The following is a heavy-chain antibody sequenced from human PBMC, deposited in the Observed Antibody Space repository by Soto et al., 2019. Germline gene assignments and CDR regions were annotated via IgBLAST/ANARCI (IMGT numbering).Heavy chain of an antibody. D-gene: IGHD2-21*02. V-gene: IGHV3-48*02. CDR2: ISSSSSTI. Sequence: EVQLVESGGGLVQPGGSLRLSCAASGFTFSSYSMNWVRQAPGKGLEWVSYISSSSSTIYYADSVKGRFTISRDNAKNSLYLQMNSLRDEDTAVYYCGRVLYCGGDCYHQTRTSPYWGQGTLVTVSS. J-gene: IGHJ4*02. CDR1: GFTFSSYS. CDR3: GRVLYCGGDCYHQTRTSPY.